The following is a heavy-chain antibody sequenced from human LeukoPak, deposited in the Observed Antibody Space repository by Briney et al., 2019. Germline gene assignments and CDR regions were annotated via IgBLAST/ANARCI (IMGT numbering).Heavy chain of an antibody. Sequence: GGSLRLSCAASGFTVSSNYMSRVRQAPGKGLEWVANIKQDGSEKYYVDSVKGRFTISRDNAKNSLYLQMNSLRAEDTAVYYCARDQLITIFGVVIEPFDYWGQGTLVTVSS. D-gene: IGHD3-3*01. CDR2: IKQDGSEK. J-gene: IGHJ4*02. CDR3: ARDQLITIFGVVIEPFDY. V-gene: IGHV3-7*01. CDR1: GFTVSSNY.